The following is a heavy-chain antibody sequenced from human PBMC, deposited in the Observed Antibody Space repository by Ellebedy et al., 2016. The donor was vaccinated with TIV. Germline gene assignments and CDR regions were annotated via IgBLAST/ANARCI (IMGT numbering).Heavy chain of an antibody. V-gene: IGHV1-69*04. D-gene: IGHD2-15*01. J-gene: IGHJ4*02. CDR1: GGTFSSYA. CDR3: ARDPIETGLSGYCSGGSCYGY. Sequence: AASVKVSCKASGGTFSSYAISWARQAPGQGLEWMGRIIPILGIANYAQKCQGRVTITADKSTSTAYMELRSLRSEDTAVYYCARDPIETGLSGYCSGGSCYGYWGQGTLVTVSS. CDR2: IIPILGIA.